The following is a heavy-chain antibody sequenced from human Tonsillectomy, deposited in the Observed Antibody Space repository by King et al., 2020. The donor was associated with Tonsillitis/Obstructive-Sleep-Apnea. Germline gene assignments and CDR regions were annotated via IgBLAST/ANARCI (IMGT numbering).Heavy chain of an antibody. D-gene: IGHD2-2*01. CDR2: ISSSGNTI. V-gene: IGHV3-48*03. J-gene: IGHJ3*02. CDR3: ARDRYIVVIPAAVDAFDI. CDR1: GFTFSYYE. Sequence: EVQLVESGGGLVQPGGSLRLSCTASGFTFSYYEMTWVRQAPGKGLEWVSFISSSGNTIYYADFVKGRFTVSRDNAKNSTYLQMNSLRADDTAVYYCARDRYIVVIPAAVDAFDIWGQGTMVTVSS.